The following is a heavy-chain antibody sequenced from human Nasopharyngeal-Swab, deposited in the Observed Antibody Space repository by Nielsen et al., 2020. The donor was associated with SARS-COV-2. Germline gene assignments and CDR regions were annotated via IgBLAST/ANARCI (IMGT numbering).Heavy chain of an antibody. J-gene: IGHJ6*02. CDR1: VFTFSSYD. Sequence: SLKISCAASVFTFSSYDMHWVRQATGKGLEWVSAIGTAGDTYYPGSVKGRITISRENAKNSLYLQMNSLRAGDTAVYYCARDLAYYGMDVWGQGTTVTVSS. CDR2: IGTAGDT. CDR3: ARDLAYYGMDV. V-gene: IGHV3-13*01.